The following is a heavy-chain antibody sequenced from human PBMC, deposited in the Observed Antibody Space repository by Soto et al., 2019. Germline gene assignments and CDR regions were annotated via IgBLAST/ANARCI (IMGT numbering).Heavy chain of an antibody. CDR3: ARDRQWLGYDY. CDR1: GVSISSYY. J-gene: IGHJ4*02. V-gene: IGHV4-59*01. CDR2: IYYSGST. D-gene: IGHD6-19*01. Sequence: SETLSLTCTVSGVSISSYYWSWIRQPPGKGLEWIGYIYYSGSTNYNPSLKSRVTISVDTSKNQFSLKLSSVTAADTAVYYCARDRQWLGYDYWGQGTLVTVSS.